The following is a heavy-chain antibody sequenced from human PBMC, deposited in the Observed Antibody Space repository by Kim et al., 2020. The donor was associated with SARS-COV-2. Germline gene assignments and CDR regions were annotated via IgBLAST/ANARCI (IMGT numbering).Heavy chain of an antibody. Sequence: SQTLSLTCTVSGASITAYFWYWIRQPPGKGLEWIGYIHYTGSTYYNPSLQSRVTMSLDTSTNQFSLRLTSVTAADTAVYYCAAKGSSGKNEGHWFDPWGQGTLVTVSS. CDR3: AAKGSSGKNEGHWFDP. CDR1: GASITAYF. J-gene: IGHJ5*02. CDR2: IHYTGST. D-gene: IGHD2-15*01. V-gene: IGHV4-59*03.